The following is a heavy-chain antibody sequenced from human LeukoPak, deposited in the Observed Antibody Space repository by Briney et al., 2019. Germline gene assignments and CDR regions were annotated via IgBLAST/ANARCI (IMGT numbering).Heavy chain of an antibody. D-gene: IGHD3-9*01. J-gene: IGHJ4*02. Sequence: GGSLRLSCAASGFTFSSYAMSWVRQAPGKGLEWVAVISYDGSNKYYADSVKGRFTISRDNSKNTLYLQMNSLRAEDTAVYYCARGPGRYFDWLPHDYWGQGTLVTVSS. CDR2: ISYDGSNK. CDR3: ARGPGRYFDWLPHDY. V-gene: IGHV3-30-3*01. CDR1: GFTFSSYA.